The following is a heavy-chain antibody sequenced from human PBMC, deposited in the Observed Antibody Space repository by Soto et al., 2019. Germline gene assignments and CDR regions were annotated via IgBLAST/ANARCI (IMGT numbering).Heavy chain of an antibody. CDR2: INPNSGGT. V-gene: IGHV1-2*04. D-gene: IGHD6-13*01. Sequence: QVQLVQSGAEVKKPGASVKVSCKASGYTFTGYYMHWVRQAPGQGLEWMGWINPNSGGTNYAQKFQGWVTMTRDTSISTAYMELSRLRSDDTAVYYCARLSTTSSRWYPGAAFDIWGQGTMVTVSS. J-gene: IGHJ3*02. CDR3: ARLSTTSSRWYPGAAFDI. CDR1: GYTFTGYY.